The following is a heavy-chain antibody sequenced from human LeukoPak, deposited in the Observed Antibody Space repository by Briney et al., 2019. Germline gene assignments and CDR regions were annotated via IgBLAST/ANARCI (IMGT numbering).Heavy chain of an antibody. V-gene: IGHV4-59*02. CDR3: ARDPRVRMTTVTTNYYYYYGMDV. CDR2: IYYSGST. CDR1: GGSVSSYY. Sequence: PSETLSLTCTVSGGSVSSYYWSWIRQPPGKGLEWIGYIYYSGSTNYNPPLNSRVTISVDTSKNQFSLKLSSVTAADTAVYYCARDPRVRMTTVTTNYYYYYGMDVWGQGTTVTVSS. D-gene: IGHD4-17*01. J-gene: IGHJ6*02.